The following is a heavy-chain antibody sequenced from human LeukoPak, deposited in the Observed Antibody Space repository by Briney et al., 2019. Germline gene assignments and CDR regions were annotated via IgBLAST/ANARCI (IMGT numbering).Heavy chain of an antibody. J-gene: IGHJ3*02. CDR1: GFTFSSYG. CDR3: ARVGRGYYDSSGYYPAFDI. CDR2: ISYDGSNK. D-gene: IGHD3-22*01. Sequence: PGGSLRLSCAASGFTFSSYGMHWVRQAPGKGLEWVAVISYDGSNKYYADSVKGRFTISRDNAKNSLYLQMNTLRAEDTAVYYCARVGRGYYDSSGYYPAFDIWGQGTMVTVSS. V-gene: IGHV3-30*03.